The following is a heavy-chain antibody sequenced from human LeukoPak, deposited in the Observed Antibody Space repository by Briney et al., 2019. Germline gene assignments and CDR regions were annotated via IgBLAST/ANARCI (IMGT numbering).Heavy chain of an antibody. CDR1: GFTFSSYG. CDR2: ISGSGGST. D-gene: IGHD1-14*01. J-gene: IGHJ4*02. V-gene: IGHV3-23*01. CDR3: AKSRTGSGDY. Sequence: PGGTLRLSCAASGFTFSSYGMSWVRQAQGKGLEWVSAISGSGGSTYYADSVKGRFTISRDNSKNTLYLQMNSLRAEDTAVYYCAKSRTGSGDYWGQGTLVTVSS.